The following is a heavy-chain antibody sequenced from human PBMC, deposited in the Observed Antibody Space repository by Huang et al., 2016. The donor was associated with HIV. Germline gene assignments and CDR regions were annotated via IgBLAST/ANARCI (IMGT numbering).Heavy chain of an antibody. V-gene: IGHV1-46*01. CDR2: INPSGGST. CDR3: ARVRCSSTSCYGMDV. Sequence: QVQLVQSGAEVKKPGASVKVSCKASGYTFTSYYMHWVRQATGQGLEGMGIINPSGGSTSYAQKFQGRVTMTRDTSTSTVYMELSSLRSEDTAVYYCARVRCSSTSCYGMDVWGQGTTVTVSS. J-gene: IGHJ6*02. D-gene: IGHD2-2*01. CDR1: GYTFTSYY.